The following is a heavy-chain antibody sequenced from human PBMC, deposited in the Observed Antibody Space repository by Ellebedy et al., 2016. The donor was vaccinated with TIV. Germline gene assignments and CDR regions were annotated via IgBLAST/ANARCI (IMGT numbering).Heavy chain of an antibody. D-gene: IGHD6-13*01. J-gene: IGHJ4*02. CDR1: GYTFTSYG. V-gene: IGHV1-18*04. CDR2: ISAYNGNT. Sequence: ASVKVSCKASGYTFTSYGISWVRQAPGQGLEWMGWISAYNGNTNYAQKLQGRVTMTTDTSTSTAYMELRSLRSDDTAVYYCARGQQLVRDSAIPTEFDYWGQGTLVTVSS. CDR3: ARGQQLVRDSAIPTEFDY.